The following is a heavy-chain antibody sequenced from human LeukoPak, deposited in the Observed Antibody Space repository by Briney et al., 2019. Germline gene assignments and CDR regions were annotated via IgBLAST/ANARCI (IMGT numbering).Heavy chain of an antibody. D-gene: IGHD2-8*02. CDR2: IRSTPDGGAT. CDR1: GFTFISSW. Sequence: PGGSLRLSCAASGFTFISSWMTWVRQAPGKGLEWVGRIRSTPDGGATDYAAPVKGRFTISRDDSKNTLYLQMSSLRTEDTAVYYCAPDLHFEYCTATGCANYGARGPRVTVSS. CDR3: APDLHFEYCTATGCANY. J-gene: IGHJ4*02. V-gene: IGHV3-15*01.